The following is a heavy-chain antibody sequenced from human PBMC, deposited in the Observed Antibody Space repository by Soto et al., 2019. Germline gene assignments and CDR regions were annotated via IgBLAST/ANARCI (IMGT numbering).Heavy chain of an antibody. CDR2: ISSSSSYI. D-gene: IGHD2-2*01. CDR3: ARSELGDIVVVPAAHYYGMDV. J-gene: IGHJ6*02. Sequence: GSLRLSCAASGFTFSSYSMNWVRQAPGKGLEWVSSISSSSSYIYYADSVKGRFTISRDNAKNSLYLQMNSLRAEDTAVYYCARSELGDIVVVPAAHYYGMDVWGQGTTVTVSS. V-gene: IGHV3-21*01. CDR1: GFTFSSYS.